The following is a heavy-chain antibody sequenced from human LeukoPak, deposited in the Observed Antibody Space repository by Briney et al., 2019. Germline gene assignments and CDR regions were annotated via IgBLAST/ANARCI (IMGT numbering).Heavy chain of an antibody. D-gene: IGHD2-21*02. CDR1: GGSISSSNW. CDR2: IYHSGST. CDR3: ARGAYCGGDCYYRKKQGTDYGDFDY. J-gene: IGHJ4*02. V-gene: IGHV4-4*02. Sequence: PSETLSLTCAVSGGSISSSNWWSWVRQPPGKGLEWIGEIYHSGSTNYNPSLKSRVTISVDKSKNQFSLKLSSVTAADTAVYYCARGAYCGGDCYYRKKQGTDYGDFDYWGQGTLVTVSS.